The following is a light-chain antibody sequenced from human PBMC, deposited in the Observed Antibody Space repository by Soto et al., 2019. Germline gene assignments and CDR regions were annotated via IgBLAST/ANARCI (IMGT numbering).Light chain of an antibody. CDR3: QQYGSSPHT. CDR1: QSVSSSY. CDR2: GAS. J-gene: IGKJ2*01. V-gene: IGKV3-20*01. Sequence: EIVLTQSPGTLSLSPGERATLSCRASQSVSSSYLAWYQHKPGQAPRLLIYGASSRATGIPDRFSGSGSGTDFTPPVSVLGPEDFAVYYCQQYGSSPHTFGQGTKLELK.